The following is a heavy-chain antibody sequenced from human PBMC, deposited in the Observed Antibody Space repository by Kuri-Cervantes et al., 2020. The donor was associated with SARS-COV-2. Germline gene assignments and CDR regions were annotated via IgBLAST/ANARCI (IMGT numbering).Heavy chain of an antibody. Sequence: SEILSLTCTVSGGSISNYYWGWIRQPPGKGLEWIGSISYSGTTSHNPSLKSRVTISLDTSKNQFSLRLTSVTAADSAVYYCARHLGGYGDRGFDFWGQGTLVTVSS. CDR2: ISYSGTT. D-gene: IGHD4-17*01. V-gene: IGHV4-39*01. CDR3: ARHLGGYGDRGFDF. CDR1: GGSISNYY. J-gene: IGHJ4*02.